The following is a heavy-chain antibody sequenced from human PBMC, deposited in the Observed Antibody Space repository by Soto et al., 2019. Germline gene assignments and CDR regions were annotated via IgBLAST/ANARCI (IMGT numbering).Heavy chain of an antibody. J-gene: IGHJ6*02. CDR3: ARVIAARPDYGRDV. Sequence: QVQLVQSGGEVKKPGASVKVSCKTSGYTFTDHGLSWVRQAPGQGREWMGWVSPFNGNTKYAQKFQGRVTMTTDTSTSTPYTELRSLRPDDTAEYYCARVIAARPDYGRDVWGQGTTVTVSS. V-gene: IGHV1-18*01. CDR2: VSPFNGNT. CDR1: GYTFTDHG. D-gene: IGHD6-6*01.